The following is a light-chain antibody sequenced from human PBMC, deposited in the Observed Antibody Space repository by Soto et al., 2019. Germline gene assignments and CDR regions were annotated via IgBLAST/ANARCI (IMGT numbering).Light chain of an antibody. J-gene: IGKJ1*01. V-gene: IGKV3-15*01. CDR3: QQYNTRPQT. CDR1: QTVGSN. Sequence: EVVLTQSPATLSVSPGERATLSCRASQTVGSNLAWYQHKPGQAPRLLISGASTRATGVPARFSGSGSGTEFALTISXLQSEDFTVSFCQQYNTRPQTFGQGTK. CDR2: GAS.